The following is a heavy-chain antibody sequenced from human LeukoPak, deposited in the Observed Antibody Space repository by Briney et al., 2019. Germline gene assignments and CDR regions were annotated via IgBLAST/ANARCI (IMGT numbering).Heavy chain of an antibody. Sequence: GGSLRLSCAASGFTFSNYWMTWVRQAPGRGLEWVANIKEDGSEKYYVDSVMGRFSISRDNAKNSVYLEMDSLRAEDTAIYYCVSPRESGCLQHWGQGTLVTVSS. CDR1: GFTFSNYW. J-gene: IGHJ1*01. CDR3: VSPRESGCLQH. D-gene: IGHD3-22*01. CDR2: IKEDGSEK. V-gene: IGHV3-7*03.